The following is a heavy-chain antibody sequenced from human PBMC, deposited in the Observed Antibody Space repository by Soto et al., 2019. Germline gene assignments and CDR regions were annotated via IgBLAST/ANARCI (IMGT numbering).Heavy chain of an antibody. Sequence: ASVKVSCKASGYTFTGYYMHWVRQAPGQGLEWMGWINPNSGGTNYAQKFQGRVTMTRDTSISTAYMELSRLRPDDTAVYYCARATGTSDWFDPWGQGTLVTVSS. CDR2: INPNSGGT. J-gene: IGHJ5*02. D-gene: IGHD1-1*01. CDR1: GYTFTGYY. CDR3: ARATGTSDWFDP. V-gene: IGHV1-2*02.